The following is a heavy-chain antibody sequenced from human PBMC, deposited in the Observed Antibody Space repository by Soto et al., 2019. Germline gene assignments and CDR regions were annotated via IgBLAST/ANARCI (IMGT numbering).Heavy chain of an antibody. D-gene: IGHD7-27*01. V-gene: IGHV3-30*18. CDR1: GFTFSSYG. CDR2: ISYDGSNK. Sequence: VESLRLSSGASGFTFSSYGMHWVRQAPGKGLEWVAVISYDGSNKYYADSVKGRFTISRDNSKNTLYLQMNSLRVEDTAVYYCAKENWANPDPWGQGT. J-gene: IGHJ5*02. CDR3: AKENWANPDP.